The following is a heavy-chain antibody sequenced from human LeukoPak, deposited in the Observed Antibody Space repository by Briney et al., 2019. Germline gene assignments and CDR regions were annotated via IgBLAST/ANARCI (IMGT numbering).Heavy chain of an antibody. CDR1: GFNFSDYV. CDR3: AKTYCGGDCYSRSDAFDI. V-gene: IGHV3-30*01. J-gene: IGHJ3*02. D-gene: IGHD2-21*02. Sequence: GGSLRLSCAASGFNFSDYVVHWVRQAPGKGLEWVAVMSSDGSPKYYADSVKGRLTISRDNSKKTQSLQMNSLRAEDTAVYYCAKTYCGGDCYSRSDAFDIWGQGTMVTVSS. CDR2: MSSDGSPK.